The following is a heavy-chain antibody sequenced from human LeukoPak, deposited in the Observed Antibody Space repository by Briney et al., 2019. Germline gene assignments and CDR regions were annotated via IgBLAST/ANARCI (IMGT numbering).Heavy chain of an antibody. D-gene: IGHD5-12*01. CDR2: IYYRGTS. J-gene: IGHJ4*02. CDR3: ARLPRYGGYDHFDY. CDR1: GDSIDSYY. Sequence: SETLSLTCTVSGDSIDSYYWSWIRQPPGKGLEWIGYIYYRGTSSYNPFLKSRVTISVDTSKNQFSLKLNSVTAADTAVYYCARLPRYGGYDHFDYWGQGILVIVSS. V-gene: IGHV4-59*12.